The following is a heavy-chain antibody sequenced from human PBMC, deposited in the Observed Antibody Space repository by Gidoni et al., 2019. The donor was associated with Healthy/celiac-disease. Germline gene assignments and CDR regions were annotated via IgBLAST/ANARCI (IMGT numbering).Heavy chain of an antibody. Sequence: QITLKESGPTLVKPTQTLTLTCPFSGFSLRTSGVGVGWIRQPPGKALEWLALIYWDDDKRYSPSLKSRLTITKDTSKNQVVLKMTNMDPVDTATYYCAHRLVVTRSPGDWYFDLWGRGTLVTVSS. D-gene: IGHD2-21*02. CDR1: GFSLRTSGVG. J-gene: IGHJ2*01. V-gene: IGHV2-5*02. CDR3: AHRLVVTRSPGDWYFDL. CDR2: IYWDDDK.